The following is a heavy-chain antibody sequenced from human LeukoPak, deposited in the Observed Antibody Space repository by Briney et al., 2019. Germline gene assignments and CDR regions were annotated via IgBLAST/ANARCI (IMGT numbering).Heavy chain of an antibody. D-gene: IGHD2-21*02. CDR2: IKQDGSEK. J-gene: IGHJ4*02. Sequence: PGGSLRLSCVASGFTFSKYTMSWVRQAPGKGLEWVANIKQDGSEKYYVDSVKGRFTISRDNAKNSLCLQMNSLRAEDTAVYYCARGSSGDWYRDYFDYWGQGTLVTVSS. CDR1: GFTFSKYT. V-gene: IGHV3-7*01. CDR3: ARGSSGDWYRDYFDY.